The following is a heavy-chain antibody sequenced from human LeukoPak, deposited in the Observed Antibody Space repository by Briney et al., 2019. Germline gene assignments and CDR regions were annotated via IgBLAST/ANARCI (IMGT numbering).Heavy chain of an antibody. J-gene: IGHJ4*02. D-gene: IGHD3-3*01. CDR3: ARASEWLSESHFDS. CDR1: AGSISSSTYY. V-gene: IGHV4-39*01. CDR2: IYYSGST. Sequence: SETLSLTCTVSAGSISSSTYYWGWIRQPPGKGLEWIGNIYYSGSTYYNPSLKSRVAISVDTSKNQFSLKLSSVTAADTAVYFCARASEWLSESHFDSWGQGGLVIVSA.